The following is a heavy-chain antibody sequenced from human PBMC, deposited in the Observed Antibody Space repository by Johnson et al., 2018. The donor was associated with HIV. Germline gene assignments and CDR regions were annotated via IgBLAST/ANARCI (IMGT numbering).Heavy chain of an antibody. CDR3: ARAPRWSQPFDL. Sequence: QVQLVESRGGVVQPGGSLRLSCAASGFTFSSYGMHWVRQAPGKGLEWVAVIWYDGSNKYYADSVKGRFTISRDNSKKTRYLQMNSLRAEDTALNYCARAPRWSQPFDLWGQGTMVTVSS. V-gene: IGHV3-33*01. D-gene: IGHD2-15*01. CDR2: IWYDGSNK. J-gene: IGHJ3*01. CDR1: GFTFSSYG.